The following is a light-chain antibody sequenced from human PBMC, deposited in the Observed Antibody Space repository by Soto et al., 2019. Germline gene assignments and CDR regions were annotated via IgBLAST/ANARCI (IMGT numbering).Light chain of an antibody. CDR2: LNSDGSH. CDR1: SGHSSYA. V-gene: IGLV4-69*01. Sequence: QAVVTQSPSASASLGASVKLTCTLSSGHSSYAIAWHQQQAEKGPRFLMKLNSDGSHSKGDGIPDRFSGSSSGAERYLTISSLQSEDDADYYCQTWDTDIVVFGGGTKVTVL. J-gene: IGLJ2*01. CDR3: QTWDTDIVV.